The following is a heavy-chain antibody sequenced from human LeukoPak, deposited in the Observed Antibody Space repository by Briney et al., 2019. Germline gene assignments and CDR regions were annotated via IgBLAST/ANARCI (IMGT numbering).Heavy chain of an antibody. J-gene: IGHJ4*02. CDR1: GFTFSSYG. CDR2: ISYDGSNK. D-gene: IGHD6-19*01. Sequence: GGSLRLSCAASGFTFSSYGMHWVRQAPGKGLEWVAVISYDGSNKYYADSVKGRFTISRDNSKNTLYLQMNSLRAEDTAVYYCARDLSGWYLLFDYWGQGTLVTVSS. CDR3: ARDLSGWYLLFDY. V-gene: IGHV3-30*03.